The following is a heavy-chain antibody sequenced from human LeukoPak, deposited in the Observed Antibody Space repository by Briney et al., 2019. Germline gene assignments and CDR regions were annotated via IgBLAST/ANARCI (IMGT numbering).Heavy chain of an antibody. CDR3: ARDSSGLRD. CDR1: GGSINSYY. D-gene: IGHD6-19*01. J-gene: IGHJ4*02. CDR2: IYYSGST. V-gene: IGHV4-59*01. Sequence: SETLSLTCTVSGGSINSYYWSWIRQPPGKGLEWIGYIYYSGSTNYNPSLKSRVTISVDTSKNQFSPKLSSVTAADTAVYYCARDSSGLRDWGQGTLVTVSS.